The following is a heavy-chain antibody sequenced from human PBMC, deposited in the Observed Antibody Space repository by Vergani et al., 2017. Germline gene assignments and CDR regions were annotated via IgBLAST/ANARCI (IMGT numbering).Heavy chain of an antibody. CDR1: GGSFSGYY. V-gene: IGHV4-34*02. Sequence: QVQLQQWGAGLLKPSETLSLTCAVYGGSFSGYYWSWIRQPPGKGLEWIGEINHSGSTNYNPSLKSRVTISVDTSKNQFFLNLSSVTAADTAVYYCAIQSYYYDSSGLRRWGQGTLVTVSS. J-gene: IGHJ4*02. CDR3: AIQSYYYDSSGLRR. CDR2: INHSGST. D-gene: IGHD3-22*01.